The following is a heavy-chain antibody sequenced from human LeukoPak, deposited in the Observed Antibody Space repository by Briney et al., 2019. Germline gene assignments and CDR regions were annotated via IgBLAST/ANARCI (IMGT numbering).Heavy chain of an antibody. J-gene: IGHJ5*02. CDR2: ISASGGST. D-gene: IGHD1-7*01. Sequence: GGSLRLSCAASGFTFSSYAMSWVRQPPGKGLEWVSAISASGGSTYYADSVKGRFTISRDNSKNTLYLQMNSLRAEDTAVYYCAKGPRTVELRWFDPWGQGTLVTVSS. V-gene: IGHV3-23*01. CDR1: GFTFSSYA. CDR3: AKGPRTVELRWFDP.